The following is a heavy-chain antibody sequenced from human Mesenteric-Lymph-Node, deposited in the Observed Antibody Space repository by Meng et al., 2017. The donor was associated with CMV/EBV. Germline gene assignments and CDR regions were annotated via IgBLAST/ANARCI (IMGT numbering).Heavy chain of an antibody. CDR1: GFTFSSYW. CDR3: ARGQRSVSFSPFDM. Sequence: GGSLRLSCAASGFTFSSYWMHWVRQRPGKGLVWVARINSDGSSTNHADSVKGRFTISRDNAKNTLYLQMNSLRDEDTAVYYCARGQRSVSFSPFDMWGQGAMVTVSS. CDR2: INSDGSST. J-gene: IGHJ3*02. V-gene: IGHV3-74*01. D-gene: IGHD1-26*01.